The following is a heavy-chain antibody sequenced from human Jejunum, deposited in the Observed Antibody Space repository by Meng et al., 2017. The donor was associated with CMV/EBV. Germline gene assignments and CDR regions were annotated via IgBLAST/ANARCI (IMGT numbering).Heavy chain of an antibody. Sequence: GSFSHYQWSWIRQPPGKGLAWIGEINHSGTTNYNPSLKSRVTISVDTSKNQFSLKLTSVTAADTAVYYCARGGYGSGSYYYNWFDPWGQGTLVTVSS. CDR1: GSFSHYQ. CDR3: ARGGYGSGSYYYNWFDP. CDR2: INHSGTT. J-gene: IGHJ5*02. D-gene: IGHD3-10*01. V-gene: IGHV4-34*01.